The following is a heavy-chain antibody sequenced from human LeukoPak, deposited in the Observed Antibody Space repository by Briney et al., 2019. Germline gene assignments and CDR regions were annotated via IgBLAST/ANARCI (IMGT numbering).Heavy chain of an antibody. CDR3: ASRDYDLWSGYFDH. CDR2: IKQDGSEK. D-gene: IGHD3-3*01. Sequence: PGGSLRLSCVGSGFTFSNYWMTWVRQAPGKGLEWVANIKQDGSEKYYVDSVKGRFTISRDNTKNLLYLQMNSLRAEDTAAYFCASRDYDLWSGYFDHWGQGTLVTVSS. CDR1: GFTFSNYW. V-gene: IGHV3-7*03. J-gene: IGHJ4*02.